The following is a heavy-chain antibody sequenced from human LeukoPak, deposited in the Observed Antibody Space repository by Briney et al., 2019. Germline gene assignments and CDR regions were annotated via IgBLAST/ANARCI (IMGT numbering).Heavy chain of an antibody. V-gene: IGHV4-39*01. D-gene: IGHD6-19*01. J-gene: IGHJ4*02. Sequence: SETLSLTCTVSGGSISSSSYYWGWLRQPPGKGLEWIGSIYYSGSTYYNPSLKSRVTISVDTSKNQFSLKLSSVTAAHTAVYYCARHGSAGVDYWGQGTLVTVSS. CDR3: ARHGSAGVDY. CDR1: GGSISSSSYY. CDR2: IYYSGST.